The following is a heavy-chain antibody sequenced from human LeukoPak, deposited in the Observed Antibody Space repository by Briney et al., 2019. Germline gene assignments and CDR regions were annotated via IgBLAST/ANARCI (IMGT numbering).Heavy chain of an antibody. Sequence: GGSLRLSWAASGFTFSRYCMHWVRQAPGKGLEGGAVISYDGSNKYYADSVKGRFTISRDNSKNTLYLQMNSLRVEDTAVYSCARDRGTPNWFDPWGKGNLVTVSS. V-gene: IGHV3-30*03. D-gene: IGHD3-10*01. CDR3: ARDRGTPNWFDP. CDR2: ISYDGSNK. J-gene: IGHJ5*02. CDR1: GFTFSRYC.